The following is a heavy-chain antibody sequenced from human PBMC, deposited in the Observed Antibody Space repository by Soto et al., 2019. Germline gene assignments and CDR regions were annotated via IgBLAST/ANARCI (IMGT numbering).Heavy chain of an antibody. CDR2: IYHSGST. CDR1: GGSISSGGSS. Sequence: PSETLSLTCAVSGGSISSGGSSWTWIRQPPGKGLEWIGYIYHSGSTYYNPSLKSRVTISVDTSKNQFSLKLSSVTAADTAVYYCAREMVVVTATNWFDPWGQGTLVTVPQ. CDR3: AREMVVVTATNWFDP. V-gene: IGHV4-30-2*05. D-gene: IGHD2-21*02. J-gene: IGHJ5*02.